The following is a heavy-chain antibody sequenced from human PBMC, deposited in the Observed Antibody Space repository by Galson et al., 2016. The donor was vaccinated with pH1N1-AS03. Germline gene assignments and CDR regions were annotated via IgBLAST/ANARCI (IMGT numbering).Heavy chain of an antibody. V-gene: IGHV5-51*01. Sequence: QSGAEVTKPGESLKISCQRYGTRLTNYWIGWVRQMPGKDLEWMGIIYVSDSETKYSPSFQGRGTISADKSITTVYLQWSSLRASDTSMDYCATVRGSASWGNCESWGQGTQDTVS. CDR3: ATVRGSASWGNCES. CDR1: GTRLTNYW. J-gene: IGHJ4*02. D-gene: IGHD2-15*01. CDR2: IYVSDSET.